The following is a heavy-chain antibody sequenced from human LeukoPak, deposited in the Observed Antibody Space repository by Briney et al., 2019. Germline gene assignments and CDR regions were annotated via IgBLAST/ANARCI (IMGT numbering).Heavy chain of an antibody. V-gene: IGHV1-69*05. J-gene: IGHJ6*03. CDR3: ARVSHTPYYYYMDV. CDR2: IIPIFGTA. CDR1: GGTFSSYA. D-gene: IGHD2-15*01. Sequence: EASVKVSCKASGGTFSSYAISWVRQAPGQGLEWVGGIIPIFGTANYAQKFQGRVTITTDESTSTAYMELSSLRSEDTAVYYCARVSHTPYYYYMDVWGKGTTVTVSS.